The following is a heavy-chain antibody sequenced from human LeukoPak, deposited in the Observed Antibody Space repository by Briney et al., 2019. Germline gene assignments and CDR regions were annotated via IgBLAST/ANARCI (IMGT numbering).Heavy chain of an antibody. V-gene: IGHV3-30*03. CDR2: ISYGGNEK. CDR3: TRGYVSFDN. D-gene: IGHD3-10*02. Sequence: PGESLRLSCAASGFTFISYDMHWVRQAPGKGLEGVAIISYGGNEKYYADSVKGRFTISRDNSKNTLYLQMNSLIAEDTAVYYCTRGYVSFDNWGQGTLVIVSS. CDR1: GFTFISYD. J-gene: IGHJ4*02.